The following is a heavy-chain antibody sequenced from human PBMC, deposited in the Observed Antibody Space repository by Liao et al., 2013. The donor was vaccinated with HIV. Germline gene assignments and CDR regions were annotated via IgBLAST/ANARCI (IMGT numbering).Heavy chain of an antibody. D-gene: IGHD3-3*01. V-gene: IGHV4-59*10. CDR1: GGSFSTYY. CDR2: VYTSGNT. CDR3: ARGGGTIFGVVIPYYFDY. J-gene: IGHJ4*02. Sequence: QVQLQQWGAGLLKPSETLSLTCAVYGGSFSTYYWGWIRQPPGKGLEWIGRVYTSGNTNYNPSLKSRVTMSVDTSKKQVSLKLTSVTAADTAVYYCARGGGTIFGVVIPYYFDYWGQGTLVTVSS.